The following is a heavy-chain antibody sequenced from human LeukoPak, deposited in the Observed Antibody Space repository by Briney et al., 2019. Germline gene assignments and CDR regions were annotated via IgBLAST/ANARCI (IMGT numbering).Heavy chain of an antibody. J-gene: IGHJ5*02. CDR3: AREFLVRRDILTGYTLDWFDP. V-gene: IGHV4-61*02. D-gene: IGHD3-9*01. CDR2: IYTSGST. Sequence: SQTLSLTCTVSGGSISSGSYYWSWIRQPAGKGLEWIGRIYTSGSTNYNPSLKSRVTISVDTSKNQFFLKLSSVTAADTAVYYCAREFLVRRDILTGYTLDWFDPWGQGTLVTVSS. CDR1: GGSISSGSYY.